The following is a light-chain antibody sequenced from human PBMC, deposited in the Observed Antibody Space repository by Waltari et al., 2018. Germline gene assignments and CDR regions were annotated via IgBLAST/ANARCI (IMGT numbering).Light chain of an antibody. CDR1: QSVSSYY. CDR3: QHYDRSPLYT. V-gene: IGKV3-20*01. J-gene: IGKJ2*01. Sequence: EIVLTQSPGTLSLSPGDRATLSCRARQSVSSYYLAWYQQKPGQAPRLLIYGAYSRATGIPDRFSGSGSGTDFTLTISRLEPEDSAVYYCQHYDRSPLYTFGQGTKLEIK. CDR2: GAY.